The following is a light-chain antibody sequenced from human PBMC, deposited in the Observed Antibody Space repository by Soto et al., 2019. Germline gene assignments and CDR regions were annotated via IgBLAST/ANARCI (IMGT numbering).Light chain of an antibody. CDR3: GTWDSSLSAVV. CDR1: SSNIGNNY. J-gene: IGLJ2*01. V-gene: IGLV1-51*01. CDR2: DNN. Sequence: QSVLTQPPSLSATPGQKVTISCSGSSSNIGNNYVSWYRQLPGTAPKLLIYDNNERPSGIPDRFSGSRSGTSATLGITGLQTGDEADYYCGTWDSSLSAVVFGGGTKVTVL.